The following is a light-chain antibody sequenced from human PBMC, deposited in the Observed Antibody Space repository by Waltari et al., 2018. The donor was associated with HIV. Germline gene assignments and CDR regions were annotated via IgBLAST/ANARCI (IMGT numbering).Light chain of an antibody. CDR2: NVN. J-gene: IGLJ2*01. Sequence: QSALTQPASVSGSLGQSITISCTGTSGDVGGYNFVSWYQQHPGKAPKLIIYNVNSRPSGVSIRFSGSRSANTVSLTISGLQAEDEADYFCCSYTSSGPRYVLFGGGTRLTVL. V-gene: IGLV2-14*03. CDR1: SGDVGGYNF. CDR3: CSYTSSGPRYVL.